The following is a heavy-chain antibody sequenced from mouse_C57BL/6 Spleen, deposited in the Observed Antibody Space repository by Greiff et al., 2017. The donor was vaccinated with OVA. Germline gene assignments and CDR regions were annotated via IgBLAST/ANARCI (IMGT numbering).Heavy chain of an antibody. J-gene: IGHJ1*03. CDR3: ARGDSYSNYWYFDV. V-gene: IGHV1-39*01. Sequence: EVHLVESGPELVKPGASVKISCKASGYSFTDYNMNWVKQSNGKSLEWIGVINPNYGTTSYNQKFKGKATLTVDQSSSTAYMQLNSLTSEDSAVYYCARGDSYSNYWYFDVWGTGTTVTVSS. CDR1: GYSFTDYN. D-gene: IGHD2-5*01. CDR2: INPNYGTT.